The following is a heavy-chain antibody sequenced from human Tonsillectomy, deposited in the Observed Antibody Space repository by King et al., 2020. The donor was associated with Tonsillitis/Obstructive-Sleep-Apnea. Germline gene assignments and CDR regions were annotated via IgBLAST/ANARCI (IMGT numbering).Heavy chain of an antibody. V-gene: IGHV3-23*04. CDR1: GFTFSSYA. CDR2: ISGSGGST. J-gene: IGHJ4*02. Sequence: VQLVESGGGLVQPGGSLRLSCAASGFTFSSYAMSGVRQAPGKGLEWVSAISGSGGSTYYADSVKGRFTISRDNSKNTLYLQMNSLRAEDTAVYYCAKDYDILTGYDFYFDFWGQGTLVTVSS. D-gene: IGHD3-9*01. CDR3: AKDYDILTGYDFYFDF.